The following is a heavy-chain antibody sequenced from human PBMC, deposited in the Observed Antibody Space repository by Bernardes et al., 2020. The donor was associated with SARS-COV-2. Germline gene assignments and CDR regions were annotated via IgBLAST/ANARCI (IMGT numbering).Heavy chain of an antibody. V-gene: IGHV1-18*01. J-gene: IGHJ4*02. CDR2: INPYNANT. D-gene: IGHD3-9*01. Sequence: ASVKVSCKASGYTFSIYGVNWVRQAPGQGLEWLGWINPYNANTIFAKEFRGRVTMTTDTSTNTVHMDLRSLTSDDTALYFCAGDQTRHDILTGYYNFVYWGQGTLVSVSP. CDR3: AGDQTRHDILTGYYNFVY. CDR1: GYTFSIYG.